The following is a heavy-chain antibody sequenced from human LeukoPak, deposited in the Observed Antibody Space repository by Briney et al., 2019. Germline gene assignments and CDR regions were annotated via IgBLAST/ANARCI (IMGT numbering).Heavy chain of an antibody. D-gene: IGHD3-10*01. V-gene: IGHV1-24*01. Sequence: ASVKVSCKVSGYTLTELSMHWVRQAPGKGLEWMGGFDPEDGETIYAQKFQGRVTMTEDTSTDTAYMELSSLRSEDTAVYYCARGAPPLLWFGELQRGYFDYWGQGTLVTVSS. CDR2: FDPEDGET. CDR1: GYTLTELS. CDR3: ARGAPPLLWFGELQRGYFDY. J-gene: IGHJ4*02.